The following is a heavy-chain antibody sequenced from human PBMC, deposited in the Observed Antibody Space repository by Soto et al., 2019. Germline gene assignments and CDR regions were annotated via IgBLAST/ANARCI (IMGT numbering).Heavy chain of an antibody. V-gene: IGHV4-59*01. CDR3: ASYSEMVRGPQHWFDP. D-gene: IGHD3-10*01. CDR1: GGSISSYY. Sequence: PSETLSLTCTVSGGSISSYYWSWIRQPPGKGLESIGYIYYSGSTNYNPSLKSRVTISVDTSKNQFSLKLSSVTAADTAVYYCASYSEMVRGPQHWFDPWGQGTLVTVSS. CDR2: IYYSGST. J-gene: IGHJ5*02.